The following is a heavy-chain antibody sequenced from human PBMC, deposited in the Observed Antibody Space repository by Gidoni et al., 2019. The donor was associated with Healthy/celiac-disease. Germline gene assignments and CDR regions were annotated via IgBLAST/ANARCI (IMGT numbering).Heavy chain of an antibody. J-gene: IGHJ6*02. V-gene: IGHV3-33*01. D-gene: IGHD3-3*01. Sequence: QVQLVESGGGVVQPGRSLRLSCAASGFTFSSYGMHWVRQAPGKGLEWVAVIWYDGSNKYYADSVKGRFTISRDNSKNTLYLQMNSLRAEDTAVYYCARERITIPRYYGMDVWGQGTTVTVSS. CDR3: ARERITIPRYYGMDV. CDR2: IWYDGSNK. CDR1: GFTFSSYG.